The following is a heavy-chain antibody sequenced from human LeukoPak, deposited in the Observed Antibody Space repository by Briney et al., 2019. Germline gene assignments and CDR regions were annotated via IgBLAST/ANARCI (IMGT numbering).Heavy chain of an antibody. CDR2: IYYSGST. Sequence: SETLSLTCTVSGGSISSSSYYWGWIRQPPGKGLEWIGSIYYSGSTYYNPSLKSRVTISVDTSKNQFSLNLSTVTAADTAVYYCARGGYYTLEYYYYMEVWGKGTTVTVSS. CDR3: ARGGYYTLEYYYYMEV. V-gene: IGHV4-39*07. D-gene: IGHD3-3*01. J-gene: IGHJ6*03. CDR1: GGSISSSSYY.